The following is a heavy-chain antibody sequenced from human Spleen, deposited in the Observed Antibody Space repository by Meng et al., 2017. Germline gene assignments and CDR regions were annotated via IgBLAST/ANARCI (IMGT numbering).Heavy chain of an antibody. J-gene: IGHJ4*02. V-gene: IGHV4-34*01. Sequence: QVQRRQWGAGLLKPSETLSLTCAVYGGSLSGYYWSWIRQPPGKGLEWIGEINYRGRTNYNPSLKSRVITSTDTSKNQLSLKLSSVTAADTAVYYCARGASYSVDYWGQGTLVTVSS. CDR2: INYRGRT. CDR1: GGSLSGYY. CDR3: ARGASYSVDY. D-gene: IGHD2-21*01.